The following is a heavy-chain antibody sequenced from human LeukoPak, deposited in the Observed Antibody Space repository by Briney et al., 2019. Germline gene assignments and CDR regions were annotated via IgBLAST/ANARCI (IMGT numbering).Heavy chain of an antibody. CDR2: ISGSGHRT. J-gene: IGHJ4*02. CDR3: AKCPSAGGQYYFDY. CDR1: GFTFSSYG. Sequence: GGSLRPSCAASGFTFSSYGVSWVRQAPGKGLEWVSGISGSGHRTYYADSVRGRFTISRDNSKNTLYLQMNSLRAEDTAVYYCAKCPSAGGQYYFDYWGQGTLVTVSS. V-gene: IGHV3-23*01. D-gene: IGHD2-8*02.